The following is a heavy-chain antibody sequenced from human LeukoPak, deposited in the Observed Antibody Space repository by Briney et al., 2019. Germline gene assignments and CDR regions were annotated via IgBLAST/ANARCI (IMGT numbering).Heavy chain of an antibody. CDR2: FDPEDGET. D-gene: IGHD1-26*01. CDR3: AADGIPGATTTLDY. J-gene: IGHJ4*02. CDR1: GITLNDLS. V-gene: IGHV1-24*01. Sequence: ASVRVSCKVSGITLNDLSIQWVRQAPGKGLEWMGGFDPEDGETIYAPKFQARVTMTQDTYEDTAYMELSSLRSEDTAVYYCAADGIPGATTTLDYWGQGTLVTVSS.